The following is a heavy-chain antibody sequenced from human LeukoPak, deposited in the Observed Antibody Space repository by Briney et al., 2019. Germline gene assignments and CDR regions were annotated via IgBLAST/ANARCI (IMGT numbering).Heavy chain of an antibody. Sequence: SQTLSLTCTVSGGSISSGSYYWSWIRQPAGKGLVWIGRIYTSGSTNYNPSLKSRVTISVDTSKNQFSLKLSSVTAADTAVYYCAREEYGDYVSLFDYWGQGTLVTVSS. CDR2: IYTSGST. V-gene: IGHV4-61*02. CDR1: GGSISSGSYY. J-gene: IGHJ4*02. CDR3: AREEYGDYVSLFDY. D-gene: IGHD4-17*01.